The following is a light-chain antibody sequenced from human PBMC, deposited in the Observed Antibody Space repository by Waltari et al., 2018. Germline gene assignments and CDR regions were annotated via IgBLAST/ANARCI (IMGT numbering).Light chain of an antibody. Sequence: QSALTQPVSVSGSPGQSITISCTGTSSDIGAYNFVSWYQKHPGKAPKVMIYDVNNRPSGFSIRFSGSKSGNTASLTISGLQAEDEADYYCSSYTTGSTRYVFGSGTKVTVL. CDR2: DVN. J-gene: IGLJ1*01. CDR1: SSDIGAYNF. CDR3: SSYTTGSTRYV. V-gene: IGLV2-14*03.